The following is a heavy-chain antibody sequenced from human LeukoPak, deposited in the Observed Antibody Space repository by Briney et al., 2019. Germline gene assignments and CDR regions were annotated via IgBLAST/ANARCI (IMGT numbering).Heavy chain of an antibody. D-gene: IGHD3-22*01. CDR3: ARAPNYYDSSGYYPNFDY. V-gene: IGHV4-39*07. CDR1: GGSISSSSYY. CDR2: IYYSGST. J-gene: IGHJ4*02. Sequence: PSETLSLTCTVSGGSISSSSYYWGWLRQPPGKGLEWIGSIYYSGSTYYNPSLKSRVTISVDTCKNQFSLKLSSVTAADTAVYYCARAPNYYDSSGYYPNFDYWGQGTLVTVSS.